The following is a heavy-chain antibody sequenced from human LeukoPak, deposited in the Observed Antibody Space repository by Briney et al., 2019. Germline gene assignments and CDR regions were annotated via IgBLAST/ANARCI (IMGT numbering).Heavy chain of an antibody. CDR2: ISYDGSNK. D-gene: IGHD3-10*01. CDR1: GFSFRSYG. V-gene: IGHV3-30*18. J-gene: IGHJ4*02. CDR3: AKDFWGAGSLRFGELLSPLDY. Sequence: GGSLRLSCAVSGFSFRSYGMHWVRQAPGKGLEWVAFISYDGSNKYYPDSVKGRFTISRDNSKNTLYLQMNSLRAEDTAVYYCAKDFWGAGSLRFGELLSPLDYWGQGTLVTVSS.